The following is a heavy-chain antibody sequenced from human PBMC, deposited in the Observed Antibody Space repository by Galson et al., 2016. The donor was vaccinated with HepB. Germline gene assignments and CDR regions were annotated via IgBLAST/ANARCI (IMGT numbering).Heavy chain of an antibody. V-gene: IGHV3-23*01. Sequence: SLRLSCAASGFTFSTYAMSWVRQAPGKGLEWVPAISGSGVNAHYADSVKGRFTVSRDNSKNTLHLQMNSLRAEDTAVYYCARDGEYYYGSGSYAETWGQGTLVTVSS. J-gene: IGHJ5*02. CDR1: GFTFSTYA. CDR2: ISGSGVNA. D-gene: IGHD3-10*01. CDR3: ARDGEYYYGSGSYAET.